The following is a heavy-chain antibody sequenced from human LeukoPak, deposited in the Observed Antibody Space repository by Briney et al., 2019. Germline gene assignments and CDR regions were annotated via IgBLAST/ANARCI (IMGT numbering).Heavy chain of an antibody. J-gene: IGHJ4*02. CDR2: INPSGGST. CDR3: ASSGDDSSGYYHGTDFDY. V-gene: IGHV1-46*01. Sequence: GASVTVSCTASGYTFTSYYMHWVRQAPGQGLEWMGIINPSGGSTSYAQRFQGRVTMTRDTSTSTVYMELSSLRSEDTAVYYCASSGDDSSGYYHGTDFDYWGQGTLVTVSS. CDR1: GYTFTSYY. D-gene: IGHD3-22*01.